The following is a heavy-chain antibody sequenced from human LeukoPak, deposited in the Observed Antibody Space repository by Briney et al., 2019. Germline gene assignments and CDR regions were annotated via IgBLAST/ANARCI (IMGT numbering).Heavy chain of an antibody. CDR2: IYYSGST. CDR1: GVSISSYY. CDR3: ARDLTGNDAFDI. J-gene: IGHJ3*02. V-gene: IGHV4-59*01. D-gene: IGHD1-20*01. Sequence: PSETLSLTCTVSGVSISSYYWSWIRQPPGKGLEWIGYIYYSGSTNYNPSLKSRVTISVDTSKNQFSLKLSSVTAADTAVYYCARDLTGNDAFDIWGQGTMVTVSS.